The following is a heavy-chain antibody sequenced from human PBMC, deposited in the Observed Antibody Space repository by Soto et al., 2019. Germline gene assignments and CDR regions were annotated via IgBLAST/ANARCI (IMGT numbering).Heavy chain of an antibody. Sequence: QVQLVESGGGVVQPGRSLRLSCEGSGFTSSSYVMHWVRQAPGKGLEWVALISFDGSKKNFADSVKGRFTISRDNSKNMMYLQMNSLRPEDTAVYYCARGVFYYYGSSGYSPDYWGQGTLVTVSS. CDR2: ISFDGSKK. J-gene: IGHJ4*02. CDR1: GFTSSSYV. CDR3: ARGVFYYYGSSGYSPDY. V-gene: IGHV3-30-3*01. D-gene: IGHD3-22*01.